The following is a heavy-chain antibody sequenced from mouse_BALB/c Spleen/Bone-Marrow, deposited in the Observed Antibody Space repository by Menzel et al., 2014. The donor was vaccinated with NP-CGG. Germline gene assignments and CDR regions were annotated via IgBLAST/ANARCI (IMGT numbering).Heavy chain of an antibody. D-gene: IGHD2-4*01. J-gene: IGHJ4*01. CDR2: ISNGGGST. CDR1: GFTFSDYY. CDR3: ARPTIYYDYDGYAMDY. Sequence: EVKLMESGGGLVQPGGSLKLSCATSGFTFSDYYMYWVRQTPEKRLECVAYISNGGGSTYYPDTVKGRFTISRDNAKNTLYLQMSRLKSEDTAMYYCARPTIYYDYDGYAMDYWGQGTSVTVSS. V-gene: IGHV5-12*02.